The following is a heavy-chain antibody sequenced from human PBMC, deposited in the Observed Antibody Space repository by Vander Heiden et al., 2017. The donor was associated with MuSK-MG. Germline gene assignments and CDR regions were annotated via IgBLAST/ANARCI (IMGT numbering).Heavy chain of an antibody. CDR1: GGTFSSQG. V-gene: IGHV1-69*05. CDR2: IIPALGTT. CDR3: ARTWTAYDY. J-gene: IGHJ4*02. D-gene: IGHD2-21*01. Sequence: QGQRVQGGAEGKKRGSTGKVSCRASGGTFSSQGLSWVRQAPGQGLEWMGGIIPALGTTDYSQKFQGRLTITTDRSTGTAYMELSSLRAEDTAVYYCARTWTAYDYWGQGTLVTVSS.